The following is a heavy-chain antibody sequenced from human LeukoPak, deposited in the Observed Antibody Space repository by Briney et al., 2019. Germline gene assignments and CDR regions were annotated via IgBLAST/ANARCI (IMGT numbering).Heavy chain of an antibody. Sequence: ASVKVSCKASGYTFTSYGISWVRQAPGQGLEWMGWISAYNGNTNYAQKLQGRVTMTTDTSTSTAYMELRSLRSDDTAVYYCARDQGYRYGYWGPYYYDSSGYYFLDWGQGTLVTVSS. V-gene: IGHV1-18*01. CDR2: ISAYNGNT. J-gene: IGHJ4*02. CDR1: GYTFTSYG. D-gene: IGHD3-22*01. CDR3: ARDQGYRYGYWGPYYYDSSGYYFLD.